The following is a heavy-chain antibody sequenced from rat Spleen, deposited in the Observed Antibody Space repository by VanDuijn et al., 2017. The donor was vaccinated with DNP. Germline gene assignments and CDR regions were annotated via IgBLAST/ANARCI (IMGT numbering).Heavy chain of an antibody. Sequence: QVQLQQSGAELAKPGSSVRISCKASGYTFTSYHISWIKQTTGQGLEYIGYINTGSGGTNYNEKFKGKATLTVDKSSNTALMQLSSLTPDDSAVYYCARVRIYNYDGYYAMDAWGQGTSVTVSS. CDR2: INTGSGGT. D-gene: IGHD1-12*02. CDR3: ARVRIYNYDGYYAMDA. V-gene: IGHV1-43*01. J-gene: IGHJ4*01. CDR1: GYTFTSYH.